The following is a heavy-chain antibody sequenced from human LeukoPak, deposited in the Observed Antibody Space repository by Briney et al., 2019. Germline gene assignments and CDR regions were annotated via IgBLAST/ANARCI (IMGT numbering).Heavy chain of an antibody. V-gene: IGHV3-53*01. D-gene: IGHD3-10*01. Sequence: QSGGSLRLSCAASGFTVTRNYMTWVRQAPGKGLEWVSVTYSGGRTYYEDSVKGRFTISRDNSKNTLYLQMNSLRAEDTAVYYCARVYYGSGSLHYYYYYMDVWGKGTTVTISS. CDR3: ARVYYGSGSLHYYYYYMDV. J-gene: IGHJ6*03. CDR1: GFTVTRNY. CDR2: TYSGGRT.